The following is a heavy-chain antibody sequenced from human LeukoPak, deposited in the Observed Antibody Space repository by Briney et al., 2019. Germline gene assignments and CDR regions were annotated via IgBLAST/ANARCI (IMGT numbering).Heavy chain of an antibody. CDR3: AKAPWNYDSSGYPYEYFDY. CDR2: ISGSGGST. CDR1: GGSISSGGYS. D-gene: IGHD3-22*01. Sequence: LSLTCAVSGGSISSGGYSWSWVRQAPGKGLEWVSAISGSGGSTYYADSVKGRFTISRDNSKNTLYLQMNSLRAEDTAIYYCAKAPWNYDSSGYPYEYFDYWGQGTLVTVSS. V-gene: IGHV3-23*01. J-gene: IGHJ4*02.